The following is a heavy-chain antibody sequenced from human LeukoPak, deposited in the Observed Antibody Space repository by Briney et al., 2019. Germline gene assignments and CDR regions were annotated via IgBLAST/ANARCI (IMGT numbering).Heavy chain of an antibody. V-gene: IGHV1-18*01. Sequence: GASVKVSCKASGYTFTNYGISWVRQAPGQGLEWMGWLSAYNGNTNYAQKLQGRVTMTTDTSTSTAYMELRSLRSDDTAVYYCARDMKLVHYYNYAMYVWGQGTTVTVSS. CDR2: LSAYNGNT. J-gene: IGHJ6*02. CDR3: ARDMKLVHYYNYAMYV. CDR1: GYTFTNYG. D-gene: IGHD6-13*01.